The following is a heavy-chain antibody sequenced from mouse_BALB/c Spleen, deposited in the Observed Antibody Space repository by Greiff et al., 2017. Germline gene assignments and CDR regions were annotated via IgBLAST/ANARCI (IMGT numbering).Heavy chain of an antibody. CDR3: ARTTTARGYFDY. D-gene: IGHD1-2*01. CDR2: INPYNDGT. Sequence: EVNLVESGPELVKPGASVKMSCKASGYTFTSYVMHWVQQKPGQGLEWIGYINPYNDGTKYNEKIKGKATLTSDKSSSTAYMELSSLTSEDSAVYYCARTTTARGYFDYWGQGTTLTVSS. V-gene: IGHV1-14*01. J-gene: IGHJ2*01. CDR1: GYTFTSYV.